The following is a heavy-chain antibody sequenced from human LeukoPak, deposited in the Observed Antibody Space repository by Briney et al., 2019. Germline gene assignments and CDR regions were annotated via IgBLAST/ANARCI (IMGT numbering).Heavy chain of an antibody. Sequence: PGGSLRLSCAVSGFIVNTYYMSWVRQAPGKGLEWVSIIYSDGSTYYADSVKGRFSISRDNSKNTLYLQTNSLRAEDTAVYYCAKDRGVSTISTFDYWGQGTLVTVSS. CDR1: GFIVNTYY. D-gene: IGHD5/OR15-5a*01. CDR2: IYSDGST. V-gene: IGHV3-66*02. CDR3: AKDRGVSTISTFDY. J-gene: IGHJ4*02.